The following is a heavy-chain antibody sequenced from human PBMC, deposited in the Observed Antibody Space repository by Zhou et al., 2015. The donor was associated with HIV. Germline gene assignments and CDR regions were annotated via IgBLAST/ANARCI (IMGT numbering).Heavy chain of an antibody. CDR1: GGTFSSYA. CDR2: IIPIFGTA. Sequence: QVQLVQSGAEVKKPGSSVKVSCKASGGTFSSYAISWVRQAPGQGLEWMGGIIPIFGTANYAQKFQGRVTITADESTSTAYMELSSLRSEDTAVYYCARDDCSGGSCYSAGEYFQHWGQGTLVTVSS. CDR3: ARDDCSGGSCYSAGEYFQH. J-gene: IGHJ1*01. V-gene: IGHV1-69*01. D-gene: IGHD2-15*01.